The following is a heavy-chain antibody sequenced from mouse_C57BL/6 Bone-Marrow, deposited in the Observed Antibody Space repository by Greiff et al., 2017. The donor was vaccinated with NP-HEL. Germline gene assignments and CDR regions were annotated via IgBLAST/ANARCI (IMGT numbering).Heavy chain of an antibody. Sequence: VQLQQSGAELVRPGASVKLSCTASGFTFTDDYMHWVKQRPEQGLEWIGWIDPENGDTEYASKFQGKATITADTSSNTAYLQLSSLTSEDTAVYYGTTGGDGSSYAYAMDYWGQGTSVTVAS. J-gene: IGHJ4*01. D-gene: IGHD1-1*01. V-gene: IGHV14-4*01. CDR2: IDPENGDT. CDR3: TTGGDGSSYAYAMDY. CDR1: GFTFTDDY.